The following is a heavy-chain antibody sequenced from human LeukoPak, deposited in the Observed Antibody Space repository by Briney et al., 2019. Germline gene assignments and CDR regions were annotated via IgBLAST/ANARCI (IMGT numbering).Heavy chain of an antibody. CDR2: IRSKTNSYAT. CDR3: SVGGYYGSGSYYDDSIDH. D-gene: IGHD3-10*01. V-gene: IGHV3-73*01. Sequence: GGSLRLSCAASGFTFSGSAMHWVRQAAGKGLEWVGRIRSKTNSYATTYAASGKGRFTISSDDSTNTAYLQMNSLKTEDTAVYYCSVGGYYGSGSYYDDSIDHWGRGTLVTVSS. CDR1: GFTFSGSA. J-gene: IGHJ4*02.